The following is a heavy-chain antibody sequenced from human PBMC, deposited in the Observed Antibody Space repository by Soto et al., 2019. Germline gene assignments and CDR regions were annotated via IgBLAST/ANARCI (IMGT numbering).Heavy chain of an antibody. J-gene: IGHJ4*02. D-gene: IGHD4-17*01. Sequence: QVQLEESGGGVVQPGRSLRLSCEASGFTFNTYSMHWVRQPPGKGLEWLAAIWYDGTQKYYADSVKGRFIISRDNYKKTLYLEMNRLRAEDTAVYYCARAGGTTVTGLWHFDSWGQGTLVTVSS. CDR2: IWYDGTQK. CDR1: GFTFNTYS. V-gene: IGHV3-33*01. CDR3: ARAGGTTVTGLWHFDS.